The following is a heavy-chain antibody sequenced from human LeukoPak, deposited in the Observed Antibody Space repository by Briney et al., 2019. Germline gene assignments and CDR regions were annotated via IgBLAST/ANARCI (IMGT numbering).Heavy chain of an antibody. CDR3: ARARTPIAAAYYYGMVV. J-gene: IGHJ6*02. Sequence: GGSLRLSRAAPLVTPTVYETYSGPQAPGKGLGWVSYISSSGSTIYYADSVKGRFTISRDNAKNSLYLQMNSLRAEDTTVYYCARARTPIAAAYYYGMVVWGQGNTVTVSS. CDR1: LVTPTVYE. V-gene: IGHV3-48*03. D-gene: IGHD6-13*01. CDR2: ISSSGSTI.